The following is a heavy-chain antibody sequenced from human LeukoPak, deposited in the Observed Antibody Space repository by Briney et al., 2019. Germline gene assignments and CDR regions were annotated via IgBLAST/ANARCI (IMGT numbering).Heavy chain of an antibody. CDR2: VSSSSSYI. Sequence: GGSLRLSCATSGFSFSTYNMNWVRQAPGKGLEWVSSVSSSSSYIYYSDSVKGRFTISRDNAKNSLFLQMNSLRAEDTAVYFCVRDRSGGNWLDYWGQGTLVTVSS. D-gene: IGHD2-15*01. V-gene: IGHV3-21*01. CDR3: VRDRSGGNWLDY. J-gene: IGHJ4*02. CDR1: GFSFSTYN.